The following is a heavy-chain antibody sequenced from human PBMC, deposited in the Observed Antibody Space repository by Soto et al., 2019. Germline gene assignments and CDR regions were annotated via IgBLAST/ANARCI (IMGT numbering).Heavy chain of an antibody. V-gene: IGHV4-59*12. D-gene: IGHD2-15*01. J-gene: IGHJ5*02. Sequence: SETLSLTCTVSGGSINSYYWSWIRQPPGKGLEWIGQIYYTGSTNYNPSLKSRVTISVDRSKNQFSLQLNSVTPEDTAVYYCARGYAGYCSAGTCYWFDPWGQGTLVTVSS. CDR2: IYYTGST. CDR1: GGSINSYY. CDR3: ARGYAGYCSAGTCYWFDP.